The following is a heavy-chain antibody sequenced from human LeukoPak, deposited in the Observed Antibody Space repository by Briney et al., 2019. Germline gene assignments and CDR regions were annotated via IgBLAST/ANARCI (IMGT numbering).Heavy chain of an antibody. CDR1: GGSFSGYY. Sequence: SETLSLTCAVYGGSFSGYYWSWIRQPPGKGLEWIGEINHSGRTNYNPSLKRRVTISVDTSKNQFSLKLSSVTAADTAVYYCARAARIAARPGLDYWGQGTLVTVSS. D-gene: IGHD6-6*01. V-gene: IGHV4-34*01. CDR2: INHSGRT. CDR3: ARAARIAARPGLDY. J-gene: IGHJ4*02.